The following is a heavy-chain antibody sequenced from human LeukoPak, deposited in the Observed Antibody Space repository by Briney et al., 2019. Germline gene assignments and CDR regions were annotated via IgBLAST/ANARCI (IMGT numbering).Heavy chain of an antibody. CDR1: GGSISSSSYY. D-gene: IGHD1-26*01. V-gene: IGHV4-39*01. Sequence: SETLSLTCTVSGGSISSSSYYWGWIRQPPGKGLEWIGSIYYSGSTYYNPSLKSRVTISVDTSKNQFSLKLSSVTAADTAVYYRAGPIVGAPDWYFDLWGRGTLVTVSS. J-gene: IGHJ2*01. CDR2: IYYSGST. CDR3: AGPIVGAPDWYFDL.